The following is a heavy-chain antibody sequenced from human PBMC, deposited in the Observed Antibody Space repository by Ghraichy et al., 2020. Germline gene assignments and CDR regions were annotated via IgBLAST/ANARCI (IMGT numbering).Heavy chain of an antibody. D-gene: IGHD5-24*01. V-gene: IGHV3-7*03. Sequence: GGSLRLSCAASGFNFTASWMNWVRQAPGKGLEWVPGIKQDGSETYHVDSVKGRLTISRDNAKNSLYLQMNSLRVEDTAVYYCARDRAYKSFDYWGQGILVSVSS. CDR1: GFNFTASW. J-gene: IGHJ4*02. CDR2: IKQDGSET. CDR3: ARDRAYKSFDY.